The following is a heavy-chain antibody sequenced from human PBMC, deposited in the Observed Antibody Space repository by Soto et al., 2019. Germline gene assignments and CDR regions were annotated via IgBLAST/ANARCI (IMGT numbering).Heavy chain of an antibody. CDR3: ARRKLHCCGGSCYGNNDLEY. J-gene: IGHJ4*02. D-gene: IGHD2-15*01. Sequence: GESLKISCQVSGYTFTNYWDAWVRQLPGKGLEWLGIVFPGDSQTTYGPSFECQVTFSADQSTSTAFLQWNRLRASDTGVYFCARRKLHCCGGSCYGNNDLEYWAQGTKVPVSS. V-gene: IGHV5-51*01. CDR2: VFPGDSQT. CDR1: GYTFTNYW.